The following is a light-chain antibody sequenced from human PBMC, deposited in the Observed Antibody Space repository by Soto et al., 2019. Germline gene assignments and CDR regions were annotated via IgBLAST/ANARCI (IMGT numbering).Light chain of an antibody. V-gene: IGKV1-39*01. J-gene: IGKJ4*01. Sequence: DIQMTQSPSSLSASIGDRITITCRASQSISTYLNWYQQRPGKAPNLLIYGASTLHNGVPLRFSGSGSATDFTLTISSLQPEDFATYYCQQSFITPPLTFGGGTKVEIK. CDR3: QQSFITPPLT. CDR2: GAS. CDR1: QSISTY.